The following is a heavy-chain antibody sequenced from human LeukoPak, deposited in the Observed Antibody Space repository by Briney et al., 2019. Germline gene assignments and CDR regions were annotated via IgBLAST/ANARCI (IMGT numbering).Heavy chain of an antibody. CDR1: GGTFSSYA. V-gene: IGHV1-69*04. Sequence: SVKVSCKASGGTFSSYAISWVRQAPGQGLEWMGRIIPILGIANYAQKFQGRVTITADKSTSTAYMELSSLRSEDTAVYYCARSYYYDSSGYNPNDYWGQGTLVTVSS. CDR3: ARSYYYDSSGYNPNDY. CDR2: IIPILGIA. D-gene: IGHD3-22*01. J-gene: IGHJ4*02.